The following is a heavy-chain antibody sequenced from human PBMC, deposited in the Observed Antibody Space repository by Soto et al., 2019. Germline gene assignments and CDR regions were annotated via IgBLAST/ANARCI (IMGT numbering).Heavy chain of an antibody. D-gene: IGHD3-10*01. CDR3: ARAVRGVEFDY. CDR2: IYYSGST. Sequence: PSETLSLTCTVSGGSISSYYWSWIRQPPGKGLEWIGYIYYSGSTNYNPSLKSRVTISVDTSKNQFSLELSSVTAADTAVYYCARAVRGVEFDYWGQGTLVTVSS. V-gene: IGHV4-59*08. CDR1: GGSISSYY. J-gene: IGHJ4*02.